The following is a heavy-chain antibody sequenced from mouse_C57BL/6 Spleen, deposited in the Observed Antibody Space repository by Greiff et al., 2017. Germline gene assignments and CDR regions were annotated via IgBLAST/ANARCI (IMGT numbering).Heavy chain of an antibody. CDR1: GYTFTSYG. CDR2: IYPRSGNT. J-gene: IGHJ2*01. CDR3: ARRLTTVVPPDY. D-gene: IGHD1-1*01. Sequence: QVQLQQPGAELARPGASVKLSCKASGYTFTSYGISWVKQRTGQGLEWIGEIYPRSGNTYYNEKFKGKATLTADKSSSTAYMELRSLTSEDSAVYFCARRLTTVVPPDYWGQGTTLTVSS. V-gene: IGHV1-81*01.